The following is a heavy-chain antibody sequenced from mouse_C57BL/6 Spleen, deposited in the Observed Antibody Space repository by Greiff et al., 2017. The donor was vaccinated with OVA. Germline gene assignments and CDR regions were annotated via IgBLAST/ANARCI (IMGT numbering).Heavy chain of an antibody. D-gene: IGHD1-1*01. CDR3: ARSPYYYGSSDY. J-gene: IGHJ2*01. V-gene: IGHV7-3*01. CDR2: IRNKANGYTT. CDR1: GFTFTDYY. Sequence: EVQLQESGGGLVQPGGSLSLSCAASGFTFTDYYMSWVRQPPGKALEWLGFIRNKANGYTTEYSASVKGRFTISRDNSQSILYLQMNALRAEDSATDYCARSPYYYGSSDYWGQGTTLTVSS.